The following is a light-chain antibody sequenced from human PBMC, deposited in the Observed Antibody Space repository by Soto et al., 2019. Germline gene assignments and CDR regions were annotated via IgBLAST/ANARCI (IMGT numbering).Light chain of an antibody. Sequence: QSALTQPASVSGSPGQSIAISCTGTSSDVGGYNFVSWYQQHPGKAPKLIIYDVSNRPSGVSDRFSGSKSGNTASLTISGLQAEDEADYYCGSYTSSTSRLFGGGTKVTV. CDR2: DVS. J-gene: IGLJ2*01. CDR1: SSDVGGYNF. V-gene: IGLV2-14*01. CDR3: GSYTSSTSRL.